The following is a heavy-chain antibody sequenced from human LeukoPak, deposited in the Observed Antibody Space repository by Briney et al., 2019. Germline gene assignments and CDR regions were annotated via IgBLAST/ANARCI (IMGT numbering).Heavy chain of an antibody. D-gene: IGHD2-15*01. J-gene: IGHJ4*02. CDR1: GYTFISFY. CDR2: INPSGGTT. V-gene: IGHV1-46*01. CDR3: ARGYCNGGSCYSFYY. Sequence: ASVKVSCKASGYTFISFYIHWVRQAPGQGLEWMGVINPSGGTTLYAQKFQGRVTMTRDTSMSTVYMELSSLRSEDTAVYYCARGYCNGGSCYSFYYWGQGTLVTVSS.